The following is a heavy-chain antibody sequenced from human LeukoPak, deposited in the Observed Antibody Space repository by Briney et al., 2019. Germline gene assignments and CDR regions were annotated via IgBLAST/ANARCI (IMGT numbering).Heavy chain of an antibody. CDR2: ISYDGSNK. CDR1: GFTFSSYA. J-gene: IGHJ4*02. V-gene: IGHV3-30*04. CDR3: ARDNKVATFSFDY. D-gene: IGHD5-12*01. Sequence: GGSLRLSCAASGFTFSSYAMHWVRQAPGKGLEWVAVISYDGSNKYYADSVKGRFTISRDKSKNTVYLQMNSLRSEDTAVYYCARDNKVATFSFDYWGQGTLVTVSS.